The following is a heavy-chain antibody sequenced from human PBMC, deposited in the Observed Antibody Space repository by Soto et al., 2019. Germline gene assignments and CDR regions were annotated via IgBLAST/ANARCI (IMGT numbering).Heavy chain of an antibody. Sequence: GGSLRLSCAASGFTFSDYYMSWIRQAPGKGLEWVSYISSSGSTIYYADSVKGRFTISRDNAKNSLYLQMNRLRAEDTAVYYCARDSRGYCTNGVCYDYYYYGMDVWGQGTTVTVSS. J-gene: IGHJ6*02. D-gene: IGHD2-8*01. CDR2: ISSSGSTI. V-gene: IGHV3-11*01. CDR3: ARDSRGYCTNGVCYDYYYYGMDV. CDR1: GFTFSDYY.